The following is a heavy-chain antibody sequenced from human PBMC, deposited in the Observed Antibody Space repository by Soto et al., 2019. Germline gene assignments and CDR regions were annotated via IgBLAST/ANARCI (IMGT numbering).Heavy chain of an antibody. Sequence: GGSLRLSCAASGFAFSNYEMNWVRQAPGKGLEWVSYISLSVSTIYYADSVKGRFTISRDDAKDSLYLEMDSLRADDTAVYYCARESFRAPPNFFDYWGQGTSVTVSS. CDR1: GFAFSNYE. J-gene: IGHJ4*02. CDR2: ISLSVSTI. CDR3: ARESFRAPPNFFDY. V-gene: IGHV3-48*03.